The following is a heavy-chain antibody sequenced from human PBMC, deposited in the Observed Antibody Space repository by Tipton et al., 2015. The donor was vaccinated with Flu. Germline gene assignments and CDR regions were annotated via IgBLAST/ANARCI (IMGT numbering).Heavy chain of an antibody. J-gene: IGHJ4*02. V-gene: IGHV4-59*01. CDR2: IYYSGST. CDR1: GVSISSYY. Sequence: TLSLTCTVSGVSISSYYWSWIRQPPGEGLEWIGYIYYSGSTNYNPSLKSRVTISVDTSKNQFSLKLSSVTAADTAVYYCARGDCSSTSCLDYWGQGTLVTVSS. D-gene: IGHD2-2*01. CDR3: ARGDCSSTSCLDY.